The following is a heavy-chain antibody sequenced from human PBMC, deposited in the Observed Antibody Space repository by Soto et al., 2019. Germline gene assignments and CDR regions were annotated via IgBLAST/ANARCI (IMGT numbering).Heavy chain of an antibody. V-gene: IGHV3-11*05. CDR2: ISSSSSYT. D-gene: IGHD6-19*01. CDR3: ARGYSSGWYSDY. J-gene: IGHJ4*02. CDR1: GFTFSDYY. Sequence: QVQLVESGGGLVKPGGSLRLSCAASGFTFSDYYMSWIRQAPGKGLEWVSYISSSSSYTNYADSVKGRFTISRDNAKNSLYLQMNSLRAEDTAVYYCARGYSSGWYSDYWGQGTLVTVSS.